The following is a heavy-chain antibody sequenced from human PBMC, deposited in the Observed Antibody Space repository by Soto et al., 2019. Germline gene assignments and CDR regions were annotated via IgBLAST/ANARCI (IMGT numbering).Heavy chain of an antibody. Sequence: QITVKESGPTLVKPTQTLTLTCTFSGFSLSTSGVGVGWIRQPPGKALEWLALIYWDDDKRYSPSLKSRLTITNDTSKSHVVLTMTNMDPVDTATYYCAHGGTDSDDYTTFAYCGQGTLVTVSS. D-gene: IGHD5-12*01. V-gene: IGHV2-5*02. J-gene: IGHJ4*02. CDR3: AHGGTDSDDYTTFAY. CDR1: GFSLSTSGVG. CDR2: IYWDDDK.